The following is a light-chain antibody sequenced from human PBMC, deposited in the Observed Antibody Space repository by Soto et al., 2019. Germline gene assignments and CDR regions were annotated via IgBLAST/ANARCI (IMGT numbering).Light chain of an antibody. Sequence: NFMLTQPHSVSESPGKTVTISCTRSSGSIASNYVQWYQQRPGSATTTVIYEDNQRPSGFPDRFSGSIDSSSNSASLTISGLKTEDEADYYCQSYDSSNHVVFGGGTKLTVL. CDR1: SGSIASNY. V-gene: IGLV6-57*04. CDR2: EDN. J-gene: IGLJ2*01. CDR3: QSYDSSNHVV.